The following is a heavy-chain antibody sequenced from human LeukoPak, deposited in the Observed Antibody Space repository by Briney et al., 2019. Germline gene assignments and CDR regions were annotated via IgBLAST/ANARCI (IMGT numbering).Heavy chain of an antibody. Sequence: EGSLRLSCAASGFTFSSYSMNWVRQAPGKGLEWVSSISSSSSYIYYADSVKGRFTISRDNAKNSLYLQMNSLRAEDTAVYYCARDKSSIAVAGYYYYYMDVWGKGTTVTVSS. CDR2: ISSSSSYI. V-gene: IGHV3-21*01. D-gene: IGHD6-19*01. J-gene: IGHJ6*03. CDR3: ARDKSSIAVAGYYYYYMDV. CDR1: GFTFSSYS.